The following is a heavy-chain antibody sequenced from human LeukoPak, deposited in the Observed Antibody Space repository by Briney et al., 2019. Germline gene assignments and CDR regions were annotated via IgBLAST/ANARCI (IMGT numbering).Heavy chain of an antibody. J-gene: IGHJ5*02. CDR1: GGSISSYH. CDR3: ARVGSSSWYGWFDP. Sequence: SETLSLTCTVSGGSISSYHWSWIRQPAGKGLEWIGRIYTSGSTNYNPSLKSRVTMSVDTSKNQFSLKLSSVTAADTAVYYCARVGSSSWYGWFDPWGQGTLVTVSS. CDR2: IYTSGST. V-gene: IGHV4-4*07. D-gene: IGHD6-13*01.